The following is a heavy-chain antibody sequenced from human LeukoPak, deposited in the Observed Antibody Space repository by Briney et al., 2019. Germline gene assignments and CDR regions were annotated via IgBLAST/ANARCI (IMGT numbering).Heavy chain of an antibody. CDR2: IYSGGST. Sequence: PGGSLRLSCAASGFTVSSNYMSWVRQAPGKGLEWVSVIYSGGSTYYADSVKGRFTISRHNSKNTLYLQTNSLRAEDTAVYYCARDLRIAAAATKGGSNYYYYYGMDVWGQGTTVTVSS. CDR1: GFTVSSNY. CDR3: ARDLRIAAAATKGGSNYYYYYGMDV. D-gene: IGHD6-13*01. J-gene: IGHJ6*02. V-gene: IGHV3-53*04.